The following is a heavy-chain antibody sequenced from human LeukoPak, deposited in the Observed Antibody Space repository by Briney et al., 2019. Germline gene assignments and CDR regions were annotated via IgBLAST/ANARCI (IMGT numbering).Heavy chain of an antibody. J-gene: IGHJ4*02. D-gene: IGHD3-9*01. CDR1: GYTLTSYG. CDR2: ISAYNGNT. CDR3: ARADGYESQAPYYDILTGPDY. V-gene: IGHV1-18*01. Sequence: ASVKVSCKASGYTLTSYGVSWVRQAPGQGLEWMGWISAYNGNTNYAQKLQGRVSMTTDTSTTTAYMELRSLRSDDTAVYYCARADGYESQAPYYDILTGPDYWGQGTLVTVSS.